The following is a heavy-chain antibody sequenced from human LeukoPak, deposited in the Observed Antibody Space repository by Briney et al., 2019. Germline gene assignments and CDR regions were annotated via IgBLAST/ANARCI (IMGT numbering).Heavy chain of an antibody. D-gene: IGHD3-22*01. CDR2: IYYSGST. J-gene: IGHJ3*02. CDR1: GGFISSYY. V-gene: IGHV4-59*08. Sequence: PSETLSLTCTVSGGFISSYYWSWIRQPPGKGLEWIGYIYYSGSTNYNPSLRSRVTISVDTSKNQFSLKLSSVTAADTAAYYCARVSLYDSSGYYRGDAFDIWGQGTMVTVS. CDR3: ARVSLYDSSGYYRGDAFDI.